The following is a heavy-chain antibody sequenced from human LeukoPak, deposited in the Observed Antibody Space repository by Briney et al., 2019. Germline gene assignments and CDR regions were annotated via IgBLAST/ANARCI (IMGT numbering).Heavy chain of an antibody. CDR3: ATYNWEYEADY. Sequence: GGSLRLSCAASGFFFNTNAMSWVRQAPGKGLVWVSRISPDGKDTSHADSVKGRFTISRDNAKNTLYLQMNSLRAEDTAVYYCATYNWEYEADYWGQGTLVTVSS. CDR2: ISPDGKDT. D-gene: IGHD1-20*01. J-gene: IGHJ4*02. CDR1: GFFFNTNA. V-gene: IGHV3-74*01.